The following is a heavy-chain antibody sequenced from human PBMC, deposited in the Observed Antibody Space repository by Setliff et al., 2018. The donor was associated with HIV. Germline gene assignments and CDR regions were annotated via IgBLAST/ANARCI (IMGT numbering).Heavy chain of an antibody. Sequence: GGFLRLSCAASGFTFNNYDMHWVRQASGKGLEWVSTVGTAGDTYYADSVKGRFTISRDNSKNTLYLQMSSLRAEDTAVYYCVKARVDGDYYYYYYMDVWGKGTTVTVSS. D-gene: IGHD4-17*01. CDR2: VGTAGDT. V-gene: IGHV3-13*01. J-gene: IGHJ6*03. CDR3: VKARVDGDYYYYYYMDV. CDR1: GFTFNNYD.